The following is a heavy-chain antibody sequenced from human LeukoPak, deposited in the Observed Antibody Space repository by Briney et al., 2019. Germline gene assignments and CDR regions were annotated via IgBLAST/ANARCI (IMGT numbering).Heavy chain of an antibody. Sequence: GESLKISCKASGYTFTNYWIGWVRQMPGKGLEWMGIIYPGDSDIRYSPSFQGQVTISADKSISTAYLQWSSLKASDTAMYYCARSYSSSWAGFGPWGQGTLVTVSS. V-gene: IGHV5-51*01. J-gene: IGHJ5*02. CDR3: ARSYSSSWAGFGP. CDR2: IYPGDSDI. D-gene: IGHD6-13*01. CDR1: GYTFTNYW.